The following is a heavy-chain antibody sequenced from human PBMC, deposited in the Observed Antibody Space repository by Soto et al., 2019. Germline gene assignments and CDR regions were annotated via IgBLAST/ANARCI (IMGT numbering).Heavy chain of an antibody. D-gene: IGHD5-12*01. CDR3: ARGLPYGGYDYYYYGMDV. V-gene: IGHV3-33*01. J-gene: IGHJ6*02. Sequence: GGSLRLSCAASGFTFSSYGMHWVRQAPGKGLEWVAVIWYDGSNKYHADSVKGRFTISRDNSKNTLYLQMNSLRAEDTAVYYCARGLPYGGYDYYYYGMDVWGQGTTVTVSS. CDR2: IWYDGSNK. CDR1: GFTFSSYG.